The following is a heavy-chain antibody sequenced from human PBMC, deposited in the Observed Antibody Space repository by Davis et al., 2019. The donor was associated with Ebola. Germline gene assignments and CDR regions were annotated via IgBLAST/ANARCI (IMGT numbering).Heavy chain of an antibody. V-gene: IGHV3-48*02. J-gene: IGHJ3*02. Sequence: PGGSLRLSCAASGSTFSNAWMSWVRQAPGKGLEWVSYISSSSSTIYYADSVKGRFTISRDNAKNSLYLQMNSLRDEDTAVYYCARVRVDSPMVNAFDIWGQGTMVTVSS. CDR3: ARVRVDSPMVNAFDI. D-gene: IGHD5-18*01. CDR2: ISSSSSTI. CDR1: GSTFSNAW.